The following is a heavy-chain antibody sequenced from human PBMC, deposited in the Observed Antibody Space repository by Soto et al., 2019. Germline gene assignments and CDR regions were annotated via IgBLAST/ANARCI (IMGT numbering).Heavy chain of an antibody. CDR2: IIPIFGTA. D-gene: IGHD3-16*01. J-gene: IGHJ6*02. V-gene: IGHV1-69*13. Sequence: SVKVSCKASGGTFSSYAISWVRQAPGQGLEWMGGIIPIFGTANYAQKFQGRVTITADESTSTAYMELSSLRSEDTAVYYCARDGPYVYYYYGMDVWGQGTTVTVSS. CDR1: GGTFSSYA. CDR3: ARDGPYVYYYYGMDV.